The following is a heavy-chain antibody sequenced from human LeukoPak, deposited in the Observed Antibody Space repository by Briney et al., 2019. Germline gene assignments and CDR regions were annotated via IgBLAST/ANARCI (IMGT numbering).Heavy chain of an antibody. CDR2: NGGSGGST. CDR1: GFTFSSYA. V-gene: IGHV3-23*01. J-gene: IGHJ5*02. CDR3: AKDSPAFDYENWFDP. D-gene: IGHD4-17*01. Sequence: PGGSLRLTCAASGFTFSSYAMSWVRQAPGKGLEWVSANGGSGGSTYYADSVKGRFTISRDNSKNTLYLQMNSLRAEDTAVYYCAKDSPAFDYENWFDPWGQGTLVTVSS.